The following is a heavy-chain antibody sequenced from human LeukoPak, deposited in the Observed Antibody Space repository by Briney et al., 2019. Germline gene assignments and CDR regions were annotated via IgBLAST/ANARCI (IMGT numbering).Heavy chain of an antibody. V-gene: IGHV3-33*01. Sequence: PGGSLSLSCAASGFTFSSYGMHWVRQAPGKGLEWVAVIWYDGSNKYYADSVKGRFTISRDNSKNTLYLQMNSLRAEDTAVYYCARDYYDSSGYYPFDYWAEGPVVSVSS. CDR3: ARDYYDSSGYYPFDY. D-gene: IGHD3-22*01. CDR2: IWYDGSNK. J-gene: IGHJ4*02. CDR1: GFTFSSYG.